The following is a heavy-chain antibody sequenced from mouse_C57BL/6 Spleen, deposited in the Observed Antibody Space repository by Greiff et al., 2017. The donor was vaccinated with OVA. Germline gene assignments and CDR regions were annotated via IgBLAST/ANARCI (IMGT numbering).Heavy chain of an antibody. V-gene: IGHV1-19*01. D-gene: IGHD2-4*01. CDR3: ATRGLRGAMDY. CDR1: GYTFTDYY. J-gene: IGHJ4*01. CDR2: INPYNGGT. Sequence: VQLQQSGPVLVKPGASVKMSCKASGYTFTDYYMNWVKQSHGKSLEWIGVINPYNGGTSYNQKFKGKATLTVGKSSSTAYMELNSLTSEDSAVYYCATRGLRGAMDYWGQGTSVTVSS.